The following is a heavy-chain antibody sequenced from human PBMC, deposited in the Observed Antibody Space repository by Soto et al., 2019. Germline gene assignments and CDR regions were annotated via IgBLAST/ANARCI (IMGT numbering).Heavy chain of an antibody. V-gene: IGHV4-34*01. CDR1: GGSFSGYY. Sequence: SETLSLTCAVYGGSFSGYYWSWIRQPPGKGLEWIGEINHSGSTNYNPSLKSRVTISVDTSKNQFSLKLSSVTAADTAVYYCARGSESSSSVWVDYWGQGTLVTVSS. CDR3: ARGSESSSSVWVDY. D-gene: IGHD6-6*01. CDR2: INHSGST. J-gene: IGHJ4*02.